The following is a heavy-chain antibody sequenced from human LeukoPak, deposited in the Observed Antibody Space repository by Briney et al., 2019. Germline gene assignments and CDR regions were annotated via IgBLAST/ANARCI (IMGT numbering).Heavy chain of an antibody. Sequence: PGRSLRLSCAASGFTFSTSAMHWVRQAPGKGLEWVAVVSFEGSNKYYADSVKGRFTISRDNSKNTLSLQMNSLRAEDTAVYYCAKDMGYYYGSGSYPPENDYWGQGTLVTVSS. CDR1: GFTFSTSA. J-gene: IGHJ4*02. CDR2: VSFEGSNK. D-gene: IGHD3-10*01. V-gene: IGHV3-30*04. CDR3: AKDMGYYYGSGSYPPENDY.